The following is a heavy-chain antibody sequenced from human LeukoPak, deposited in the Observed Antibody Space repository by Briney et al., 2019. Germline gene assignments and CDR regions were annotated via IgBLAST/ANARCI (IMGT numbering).Heavy chain of an antibody. D-gene: IGHD3-10*01. CDR1: GYTFTSYG. CDR3: ARETYYYGSGSYYNFDY. V-gene: IGHV1-18*01. CDR2: ISAYNGNT. Sequence: GASVKVSCKASGYTFTSYGISWVRQAPGQGLEWMGWISAYNGNTDYAQKLQGGVTITTDTSTSTAYMELRSLRSDDTAVYYCARETYYYGSGSYYNFDYWGQGTLVTVSS. J-gene: IGHJ4*02.